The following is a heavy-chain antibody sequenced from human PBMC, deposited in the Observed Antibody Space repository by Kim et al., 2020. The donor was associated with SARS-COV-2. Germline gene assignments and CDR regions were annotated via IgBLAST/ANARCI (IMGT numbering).Heavy chain of an antibody. Sequence: KSRFTISRDNAKNSLYLQMNSLRAEDTAVYYCARDGDIVVVPAAHDAFDIWGQGTMVTVSS. V-gene: IGHV3-11*06. J-gene: IGHJ3*02. D-gene: IGHD2-2*01. CDR3: ARDGDIVVVPAAHDAFDI.